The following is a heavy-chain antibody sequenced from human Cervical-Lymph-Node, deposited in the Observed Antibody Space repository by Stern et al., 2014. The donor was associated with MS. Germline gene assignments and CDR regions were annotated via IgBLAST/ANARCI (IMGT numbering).Heavy chain of an antibody. CDR2: IGGNSRNI. D-gene: IGHD1-7*01. J-gene: IGHJ4*02. CDR1: GFTFDDFA. Sequence: QLVESGGGLVQPGRSLRLSCTTSGFTFDDFAMHWVRQAPGKGLASVSGIGGNSRNIGYADSVKGRFTISRDNAKNSLYLQMNSPRAEDTAFYYCTRDSGTYGYFDYWGQGALVTVSS. V-gene: IGHV3-9*01. CDR3: TRDSGTYGYFDY.